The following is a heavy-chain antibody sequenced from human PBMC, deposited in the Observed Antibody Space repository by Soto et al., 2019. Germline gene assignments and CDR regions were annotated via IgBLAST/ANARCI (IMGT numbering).Heavy chain of an antibody. CDR3: ARDLRFSSTNYFDF. D-gene: IGHD2-8*01. J-gene: IGHJ4*02. CDR2: IDGSSDYT. CDR1: GFLFTDYY. V-gene: IGHV3-11*06. Sequence: AGGSLRISCTASGFLFTDYYMSWIRQPPGKGLEWLAYIDGSSDYTNSADSVKGRFTISRDNAKNSVFLQMNNLRADDTAVYYCARDLRFSSTNYFDFWGRGTLVTVSS.